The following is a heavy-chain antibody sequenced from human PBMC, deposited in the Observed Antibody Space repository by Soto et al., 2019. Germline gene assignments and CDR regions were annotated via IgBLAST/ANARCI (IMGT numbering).Heavy chain of an antibody. J-gene: IGHJ4*01. CDR1: GDSASSNSAG. CDR3: ARGEQYSGRIFDY. Sequence: LSQTLSLTCAITGDSASSNSAGWSWVRQSPSRGLEWLGRTYYRSKWYYEYAVSVRGRITINPDTSKNQYSLQLNSVTPEDTAVYFCARGEQYSGRIFDYWGQGTLVTVSS. D-gene: IGHD1-26*01. V-gene: IGHV6-1*01. CDR2: TYYRSKWYY.